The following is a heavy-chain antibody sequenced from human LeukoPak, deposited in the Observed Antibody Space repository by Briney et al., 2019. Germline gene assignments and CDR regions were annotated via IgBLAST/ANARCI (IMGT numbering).Heavy chain of an antibody. J-gene: IGHJ5*02. Sequence: SETLSLTCTVSGGSITSYYWSWIRQPAGKGLEWIGRVYTSGSTNYNPSLKSRVTVSVDTSKNQFSLKLTSVTAADTAVYYCARTFYAPYYDSSADWFDPWGQGNLVTVSS. CDR3: ARTFYAPYYDSSADWFDP. V-gene: IGHV4-4*07. D-gene: IGHD3-22*01. CDR2: VYTSGST. CDR1: GGSITSYY.